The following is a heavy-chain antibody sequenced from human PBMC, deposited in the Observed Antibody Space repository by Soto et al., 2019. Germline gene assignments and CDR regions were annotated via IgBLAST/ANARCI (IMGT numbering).Heavy chain of an antibody. J-gene: IGHJ3*02. CDR2: INPNTGGT. V-gene: IGHV1-2*02. CDR1: GYTFTDYY. Sequence: QVQLVQSGPEVKKFGASVKVSCKASGYTFTDYYLHWVRQAPGQGLECLGWINPNTGGTDSAQRFQGRVTMTRDTSIRIAYMELSRLTSDDTAMYYCTRARWAGTSDAFDIWDQGTMVTVS. D-gene: IGHD6-19*01. CDR3: TRARWAGTSDAFDI.